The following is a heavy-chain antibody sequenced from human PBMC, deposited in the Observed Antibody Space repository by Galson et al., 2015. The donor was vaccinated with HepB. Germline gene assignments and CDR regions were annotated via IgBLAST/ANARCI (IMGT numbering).Heavy chain of an antibody. Sequence: CAISGDSVSRDTVGWNWIRQSPSRGLEWLGRTYYRSKWYSDYAISVKSRIIINADSSTNQFFLQLNSVTPEDTAVYYCTRVAHLGWGIPGLPTVVGVRNPLQSLPWG. D-gene: IGHD2-15*01. CDR2: TYYRSKWYS. J-gene: IGHJ5*02. CDR3: TRVAHLGWGIPGLPTVVGVRNPLQSLP. CDR1: GDSVSRDTVG. V-gene: IGHV6-1*01.